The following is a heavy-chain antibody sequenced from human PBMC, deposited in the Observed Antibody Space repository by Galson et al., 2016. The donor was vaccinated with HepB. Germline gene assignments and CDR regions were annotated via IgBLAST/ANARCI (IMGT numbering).Heavy chain of an antibody. D-gene: IGHD5-18*01. CDR3: ARGGHSYGYGDEY. Sequence: TLSLTCNVSGDSVTTGGYYWSWIRQHPGKGLEWIGYIYSRVVTFYTPSLRSRVEISVDTSKNQFSLQLSSVTAADTAFYYCARGGHSYGYGDEYWGQGILVTVSA. CDR2: IYSRVVT. V-gene: IGHV4-31*03. CDR1: GDSVTTGGYY. J-gene: IGHJ4*02.